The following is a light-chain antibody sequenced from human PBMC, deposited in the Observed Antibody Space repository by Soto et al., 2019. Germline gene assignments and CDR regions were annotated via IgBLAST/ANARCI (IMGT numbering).Light chain of an antibody. CDR3: QQRGNWPPT. CDR1: QSVSNY. J-gene: IGKJ4*01. Sequence: EIVLTQSPATLSLSPGERATLSCRASQSVSNYVAWYQQKPGQAPRLLIYDTSHRATAVPARFSGSGSGTDFALTISSLEPEDFALYYCQQRGNWPPTCGGGTKVEIK. V-gene: IGKV3-11*01. CDR2: DTS.